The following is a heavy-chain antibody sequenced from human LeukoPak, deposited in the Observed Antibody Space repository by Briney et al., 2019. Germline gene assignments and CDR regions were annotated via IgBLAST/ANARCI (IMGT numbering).Heavy chain of an antibody. J-gene: IGHJ4*02. CDR2: INTNTGNT. CDR1: GYTFTSYA. Sequence: ASVTVSFKASGYTFTSYAMNWVRQAPGQGLEWMGWINTNTGNTKYAQGFPGRVVFSLDTSVSTAYLQISSLKAEDTAVYYCARATKGYSYGTNIDYCGQGTLLTVSS. D-gene: IGHD5-18*01. V-gene: IGHV7-4-1*02. CDR3: ARATKGYSYGTNIDY.